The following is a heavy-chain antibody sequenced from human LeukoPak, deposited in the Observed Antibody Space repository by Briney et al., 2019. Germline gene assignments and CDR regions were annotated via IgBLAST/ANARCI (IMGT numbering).Heavy chain of an antibody. CDR1: GFTFSNYW. CDR2: INTDGSST. CDR3: AREGGPNYNIWSGYYTGWDY. V-gene: IGHV3-74*01. J-gene: IGHJ4*02. D-gene: IGHD3-3*01. Sequence: PGGSLRLSCTASGFTFSNYWMHWVRQAPGKGLVWVSRINTDGSSTSYEDSVKGRFTISRDNAKNTLYLQTNSLRAEDTAVYYCAREGGPNYNIWSGYYTGWDYWGQGTLVTVSS.